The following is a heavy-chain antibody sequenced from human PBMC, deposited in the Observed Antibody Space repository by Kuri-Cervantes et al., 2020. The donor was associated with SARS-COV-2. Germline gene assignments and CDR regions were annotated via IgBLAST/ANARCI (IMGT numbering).Heavy chain of an antibody. CDR1: GFIFSNYG. Sequence: GESLKISCAASGFIFSNYGMNWVRQAPGKGLEWVSSISSSSSYIYYADSVKGRFTISRDNAKNSLYLQMNSLRAEDTAVYYCARELLLDYWGQGTLVTVSS. D-gene: IGHD2-21*01. CDR3: ARELLLDY. CDR2: ISSSSSYI. J-gene: IGHJ4*02. V-gene: IGHV3-21*01.